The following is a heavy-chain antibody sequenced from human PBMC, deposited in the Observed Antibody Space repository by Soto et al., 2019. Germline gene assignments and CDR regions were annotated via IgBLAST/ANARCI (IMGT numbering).Heavy chain of an antibody. CDR3: AHPRGYGVFDAYDI. Sequence: EAQLLESGGGLVQPGGSLRLSCVASGFTFSTYAMSWVRQAPGKGLEWVSALTPSGGETYYADSVKGRFTISRDNSMNALYLQMNSLRIEDTALYYCAHPRGYGVFDAYDIWGQGTIVTVSS. D-gene: IGHD4-17*01. J-gene: IGHJ3*02. V-gene: IGHV3-23*01. CDR2: LTPSGGET. CDR1: GFTFSTYA.